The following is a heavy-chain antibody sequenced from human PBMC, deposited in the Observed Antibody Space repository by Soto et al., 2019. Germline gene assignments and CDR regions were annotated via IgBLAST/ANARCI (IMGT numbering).Heavy chain of an antibody. CDR3: AKDQQLWARGFDY. J-gene: IGHJ4*02. D-gene: IGHD5-18*01. CDR2: ISYDGSNK. Sequence: QVQLVESGGGVVQPGRSLRLSCAASGFTFSSYGMHWVRQAPSKGLEWVAVISYDGSNKYYADSVKGRFTISRDNSKNTLYLQMNSLRAEDTAVYYCAKDQQLWARGFDYWGQGTLVTVSS. CDR1: GFTFSSYG. V-gene: IGHV3-30*18.